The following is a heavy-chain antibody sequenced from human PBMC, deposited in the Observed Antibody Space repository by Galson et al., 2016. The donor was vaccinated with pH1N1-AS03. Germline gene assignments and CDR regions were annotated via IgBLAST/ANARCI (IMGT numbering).Heavy chain of an antibody. D-gene: IGHD5-24*01. V-gene: IGHV3-30*02. J-gene: IGHJ4*02. CDR1: AFTFSRYG. CDR2: IRSVGDIK. Sequence: LRLSCAASAFTFSRYGMHWVRQAPGKGLEWVAFIRSVGDIKFYADSVKGRFTISRDNSENTVHLQMNSLRAEDTAVYYCAKDIGDGHNDGADYWGQGTLVTVSS. CDR3: AKDIGDGHNDGADY.